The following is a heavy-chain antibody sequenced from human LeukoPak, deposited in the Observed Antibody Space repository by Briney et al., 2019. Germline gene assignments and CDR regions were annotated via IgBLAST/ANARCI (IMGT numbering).Heavy chain of an antibody. V-gene: IGHV4-59*01. D-gene: IGHD3-22*01. Sequence: SETLSLTCTVAGGSISSYYGSWIRQPPGKGLEWIGYIYYSGSTNYNPSLKSRVTISVDTSKNQLSLKLSSVTAADTAVYYCARDLDYYDSSGYIDAFDIWGQGTMVTVSS. J-gene: IGHJ3*02. CDR1: GGSISSYY. CDR2: IYYSGST. CDR3: ARDLDYYDSSGYIDAFDI.